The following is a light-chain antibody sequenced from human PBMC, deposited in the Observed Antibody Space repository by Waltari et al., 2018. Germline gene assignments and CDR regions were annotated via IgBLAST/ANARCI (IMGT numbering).Light chain of an antibody. J-gene: IGKJ1*01. CDR2: WTS. V-gene: IGKV4-1*01. CDR1: ESVLHNINNQNY. Sequence: DIVMTQSPDSLAVSLGERATIKCRSSESVLHNINNQNYLAWYQQKEGQPPKLLIYWTSTRQSGVPDRFSGSGSGTDFTLTINSLQTEDVAVYYCQQYYSPPWTFGQGTKVEV. CDR3: QQYYSPPWT.